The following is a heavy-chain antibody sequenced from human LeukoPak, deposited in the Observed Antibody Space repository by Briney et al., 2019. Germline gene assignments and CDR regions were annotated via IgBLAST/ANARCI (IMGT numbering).Heavy chain of an antibody. D-gene: IGHD1/OR15-1a*01. CDR2: INPSGGST. CDR3: ASAFGTTLPVFDY. J-gene: IGHJ4*02. Sequence: ASVKVSCKASGYTFTSYYMHWVRQAPGQGLEWMGIINPSGGSTSYAQKFQGGVTMTRDTSTSTVYMELSSLRSEDTAVYYCASAFGTTLPVFDYWGQGTLVTVSS. CDR1: GYTFTSYY. V-gene: IGHV1-46*01.